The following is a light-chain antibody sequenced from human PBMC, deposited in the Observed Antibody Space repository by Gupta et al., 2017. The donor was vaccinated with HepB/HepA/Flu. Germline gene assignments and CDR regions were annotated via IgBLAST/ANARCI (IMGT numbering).Light chain of an antibody. CDR2: GAS. CDR1: QSVLTN. CDR3: HHYNNWPKS. Sequence: EIIMTQSPATLSVSPGERVTLSCRASQSVLTNLAWFQQKPGQPPRLLIFGASTRATDTPARFSGSGSGTEFTLTISSLQSEDFGVYFCHHYNNWPKSFGQGTKVAI. J-gene: IGKJ1*01. V-gene: IGKV3-15*01.